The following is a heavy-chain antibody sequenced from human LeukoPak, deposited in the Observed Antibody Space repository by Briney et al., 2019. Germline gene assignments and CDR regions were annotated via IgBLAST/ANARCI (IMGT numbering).Heavy chain of an antibody. J-gene: IGHJ3*01. CDR2: ISFGGDNS. CDR3: ARDIQLST. Sequence: PGGSLSLSCAPSGLTFTDSAMTCVRHAPGEGLDWGAVISFGGDNSYYADSVKGRFTSSRYNSKDTLFLQMNSLRAEDTAIYYCARDIQLSTWGLGTMVTVSS. CDR1: GLTFTDSA. D-gene: IGHD5-24*01. V-gene: IGHV3-23*01.